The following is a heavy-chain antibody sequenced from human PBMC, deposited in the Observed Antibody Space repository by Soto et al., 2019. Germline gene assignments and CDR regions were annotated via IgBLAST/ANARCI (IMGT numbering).Heavy chain of an antibody. V-gene: IGHV4-39*07. Sequence: SETLSLTCTVSGGYISGSTSYWGWIRQPPGKGLEWIGNIYYSGNTYYHPSLKSRLTISVDTSKNQFSLTSDDTGVYYCARERNSGWSPDYWGQGTLVTVSS. D-gene: IGHD6-19*01. CDR2: IYYSGNT. CDR3: ARERNSGWSPDY. CDR1: GGYISGSTSY. J-gene: IGHJ4*02.